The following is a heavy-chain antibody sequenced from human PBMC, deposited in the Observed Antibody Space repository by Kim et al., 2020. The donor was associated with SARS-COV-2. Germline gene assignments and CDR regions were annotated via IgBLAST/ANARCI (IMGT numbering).Heavy chain of an antibody. CDR3: ARGSGLRLYYYYYGMDV. V-gene: IGHV4-59*01. D-gene: IGHD5-12*01. J-gene: IGHJ6*02. CDR2: TYYAGST. Sequence: SETLSLTCTVSGGSISSYYWSWIRQPPGKGLEWIGYTYYAGSTNYNPSLKSRVTISLDTSKNQFSLNLSSVTAADTAVYYCARGSGLRLYYYYYGMDVWGQGTTVTVSS. CDR1: GGSISSYY.